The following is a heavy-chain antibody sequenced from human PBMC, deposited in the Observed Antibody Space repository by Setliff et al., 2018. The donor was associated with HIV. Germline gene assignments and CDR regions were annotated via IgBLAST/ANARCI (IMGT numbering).Heavy chain of an antibody. J-gene: IGHJ4*02. Sequence: SETLSLTCTVSGGSISTYFWSWVRQTPGKGLEWIGYIYYTGSTNYNPSLQSRVSISMDASKYKFSLKVTSVTSADTAVYYCAKGAGFYGDYTFDYWGQGNLVTVSS. D-gene: IGHD4-17*01. CDR1: GGSISTYF. CDR2: IYYTGST. V-gene: IGHV4-59*03. CDR3: AKGAGFYGDYTFDY.